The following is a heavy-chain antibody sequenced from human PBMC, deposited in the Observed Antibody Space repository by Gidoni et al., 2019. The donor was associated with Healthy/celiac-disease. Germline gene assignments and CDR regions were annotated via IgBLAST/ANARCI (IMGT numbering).Heavy chain of an antibody. CDR1: GFTFATYG. D-gene: IGHD2-2*01. V-gene: IGHV3-21*01. CDR3: ARELLYCSSTSCVSHGFDY. Sequence: EVQLVESGGGLVKPGGSLGLSWAASGFTFATYGMNWVRQAPGKGLEWVSSISSSSSYIYYADSVKGRFTISRDNAKNSLYLQMNSLRAEDTAVYYCARELLYCSSTSCVSHGFDYWGQGTLVTVSS. CDR2: ISSSSSYI. J-gene: IGHJ4*02.